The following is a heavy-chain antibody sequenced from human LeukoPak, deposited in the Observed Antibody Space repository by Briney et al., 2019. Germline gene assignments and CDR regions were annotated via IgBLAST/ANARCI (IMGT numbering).Heavy chain of an antibody. CDR1: GFTFSSFW. J-gene: IGHJ3*02. D-gene: IGHD3-3*01. V-gene: IGHV3-7*01. Sequence: GGSLRLSCAASGFTFSSFWMNWVRQAPGKGLEYVANIKQDGSQKYYVDSVKGRFTISRDNTENSLYLQMNYLTTDDTAVYYCARDRRAGGWSGAFNIWGQGTKVTVSS. CDR2: IKQDGSQK. CDR3: ARDRRAGGWSGAFNI.